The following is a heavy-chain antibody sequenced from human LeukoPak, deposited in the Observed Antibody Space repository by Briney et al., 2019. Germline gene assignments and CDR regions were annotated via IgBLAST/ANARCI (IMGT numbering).Heavy chain of an antibody. D-gene: IGHD5-12*01. CDR3: ASQLTNIVATPLDY. V-gene: IGHV1-69*04. J-gene: IGHJ4*02. Sequence: GSSVKVSCKASGGTFSSYAISWVRQAPGQGLEWMGRIIPILGIANYAQKFQGRVTITADKSTSTAYMELSSLRSEDTAVYYCASQLTNIVATPLDYWGQGTLVTVSS. CDR1: GGTFSSYA. CDR2: IIPILGIA.